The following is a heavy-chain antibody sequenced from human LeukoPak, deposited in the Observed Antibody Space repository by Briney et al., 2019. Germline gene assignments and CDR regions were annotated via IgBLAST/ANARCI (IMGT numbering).Heavy chain of an antibody. CDR3: ARAVEAESPFDY. Sequence: GGSLRLSCAASGFTISSYAISWVRQAPGHGLELVSAISVSGGSTYYEDSVKGRFTTSRDNYTNTLYLQMNSLRAEDTAVYYCARAVEAESPFDYWGQGTLVTVSS. CDR1: GFTISSYA. D-gene: IGHD2/OR15-2a*01. J-gene: IGHJ4*02. CDR2: ISVSGGST. V-gene: IGHV3-23*01.